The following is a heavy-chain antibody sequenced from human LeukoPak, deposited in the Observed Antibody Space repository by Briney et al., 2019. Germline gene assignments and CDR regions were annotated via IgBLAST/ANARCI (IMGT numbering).Heavy chain of an antibody. Sequence: RIYSSGRSNYNPSLNSRVTMSVDTSKSQFSLELRSVTAADTAVYYCARAPSSGYLYYFGYWGQGTLVTVSS. CDR2: IYSSGRS. V-gene: IGHV4-4*07. CDR3: ARAPSSGYLYYFGY. D-gene: IGHD3-22*01. J-gene: IGHJ4*02.